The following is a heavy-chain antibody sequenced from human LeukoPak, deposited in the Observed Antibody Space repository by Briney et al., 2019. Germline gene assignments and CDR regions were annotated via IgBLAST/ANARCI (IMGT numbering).Heavy chain of an antibody. CDR3: AKDREGLSSGYDLEYFDY. CDR1: GSTFSNYN. J-gene: IGHJ4*02. D-gene: IGHD5-12*01. Sequence: PGGSLRLSCAASGSTFSNYNMNWVRQAPGKGLEWVSYISSSSSTVYYADSVKGRFTISRDNAKNSLYLQMNSLRAEDTAVYYCAKDREGLSSGYDLEYFDYWGQGTLVTVSS. V-gene: IGHV3-48*01. CDR2: ISSSSSTV.